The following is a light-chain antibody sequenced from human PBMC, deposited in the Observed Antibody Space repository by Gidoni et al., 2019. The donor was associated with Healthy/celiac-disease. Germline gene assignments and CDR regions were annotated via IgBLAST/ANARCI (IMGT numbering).Light chain of an antibody. V-gene: IGKV2-28*01. CDR2: LGS. CDR1: QSLLYSNGNNY. Sequence: DIVMTQSPLSLPVTPGEPASISCRSSQSLLYSNGNNYLDWYVQKPGQSPQLLIYLGSNRASGVPDRFSGSGSGTDFTLKISRVEAEDVGVYYCMQALQPPPTFGPGTKVDIK. CDR3: MQALQPPPT. J-gene: IGKJ3*01.